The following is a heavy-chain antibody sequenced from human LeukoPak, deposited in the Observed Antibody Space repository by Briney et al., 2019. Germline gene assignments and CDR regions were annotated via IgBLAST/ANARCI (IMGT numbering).Heavy chain of an antibody. CDR1: AGSISSSSHH. J-gene: IGHJ4*02. V-gene: IGHV4-39*07. Sequence: PSETLSLTCTVSAGSISSSSHHWSWIRRPPGKGLEWIGEITHSGDSKYNPSLKSRVVISVDTSKNQFSLKVTSVTAADTAVYYCARGLGQSEPPQDYAYEPYFDYWGQGNLVTVSS. CDR2: ITHSGDS. D-gene: IGHD4-17*01. CDR3: ARGLGQSEPPQDYAYEPYFDY.